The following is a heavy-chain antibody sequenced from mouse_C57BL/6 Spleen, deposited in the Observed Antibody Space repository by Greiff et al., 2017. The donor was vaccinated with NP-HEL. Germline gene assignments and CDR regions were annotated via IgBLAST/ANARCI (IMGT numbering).Heavy chain of an antibody. CDR1: GYSFTSYY. J-gene: IGHJ2*01. Sequence: QVQLKESGPELVKPGASVKISCKASGYSFTSYYIHWVKQRPGQGLEWIGWIYPGSGNTKYNEKFKGKATLTVDTSSSTAYMQLSSLTSEDSAVYYCARSPQGYFAYWGQGTTLTVSS. D-gene: IGHD3-1*01. V-gene: IGHV1-66*01. CDR3: ARSPQGYFAY. CDR2: IYPGSGNT.